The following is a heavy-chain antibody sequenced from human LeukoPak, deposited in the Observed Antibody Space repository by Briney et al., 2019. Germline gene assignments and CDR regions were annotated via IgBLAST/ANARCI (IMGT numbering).Heavy chain of an antibody. D-gene: IGHD5-24*01. Sequence: GGSLRLSCAASGFTVSSNYMSWVRQAPGKGLEWVSVIYSGGSTYYADSVKGRFTISRDNSKNTLYLQMNSLRAEDTAVYYCARGRRVGWLQPMHSDYWGQGTLVTVSS. J-gene: IGHJ4*02. V-gene: IGHV3-53*01. CDR3: ARGRRVGWLQPMHSDY. CDR2: IYSGGST. CDR1: GFTVSSNY.